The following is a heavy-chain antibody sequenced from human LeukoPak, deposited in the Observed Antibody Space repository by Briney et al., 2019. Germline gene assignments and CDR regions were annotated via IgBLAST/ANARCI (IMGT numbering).Heavy chain of an antibody. CDR3: ARRGYCSSTSCYKGLYFDY. V-gene: IGHV4-39*01. J-gene: IGHJ4*02. Sequence: SETLSLTCTVSGGSISSSSYYWGWIRQPPGKGLEWIGSLYYTGSTYYNPSLKSRVTISVDTSKNQFTLKLSSVTAADTAVYYCARRGYCSSTSCYKGLYFDYWGQGTLVTVSS. D-gene: IGHD2-2*02. CDR1: GGSISSSSYY. CDR2: LYYTGST.